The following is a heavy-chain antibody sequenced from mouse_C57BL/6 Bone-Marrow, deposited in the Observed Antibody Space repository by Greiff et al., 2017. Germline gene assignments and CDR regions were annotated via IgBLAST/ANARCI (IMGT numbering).Heavy chain of an antibody. CDR2: IDPENGDT. D-gene: IGHD1-1*01. CDR3: TTTVVATDYYAMDY. Sequence: EVQLQQSGAELVRPGASVKLSCTASGFNIKDDYMHWVKQRPEQGLEWIGWIDPENGDTEYASKFQGKATITADTSSNTAYLQLSSLTSEDTAVYYCTTTVVATDYYAMDYWGQGTSVTVSS. V-gene: IGHV14-4*01. J-gene: IGHJ4*01. CDR1: GFNIKDDY.